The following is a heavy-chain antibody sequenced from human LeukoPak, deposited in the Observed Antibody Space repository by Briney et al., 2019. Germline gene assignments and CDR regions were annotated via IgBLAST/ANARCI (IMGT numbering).Heavy chain of an antibody. CDR1: GYTFTGHY. D-gene: IGHD5-18*01. CDR3: ARDKGYSYGYKPGAFDY. CDR2: INPNSGGT. V-gene: IGHV1-2*06. J-gene: IGHJ4*02. Sequence: GASVKVSCKASGYTFTGHYMHWVRQAPGQGLEWMGRINPNSGGTNYAQKFQGRVSMTRDTSISTAYMELRRLRSDDTAVYYCARDKGYSYGYKPGAFDYWGQGTLVTVSS.